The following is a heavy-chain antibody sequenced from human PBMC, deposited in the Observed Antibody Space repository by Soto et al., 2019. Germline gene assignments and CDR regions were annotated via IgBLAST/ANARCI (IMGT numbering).Heavy chain of an antibody. V-gene: IGHV4-39*01. D-gene: IGHD2-15*01. J-gene: IGHJ5*02. CDR1: GGSISSYY. CDR2: IEYSGST. Sequence: PSETLSLTCTVSGGSISSYYWSWIRQTPGKGLEWIGSIEYSGSTYYNPSLKSRVTISVDTSKSQFSLKLSSVTAADTAVYYCARMVIVVVVAATEPKVVNWFDPWGQGTLVTVSS. CDR3: ARMVIVVVVAATEPKVVNWFDP.